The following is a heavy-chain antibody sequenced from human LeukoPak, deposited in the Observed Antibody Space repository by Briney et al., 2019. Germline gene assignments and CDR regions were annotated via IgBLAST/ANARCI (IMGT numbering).Heavy chain of an antibody. V-gene: IGHV4-34*01. D-gene: IGHD1-26*01. CDR2: IHHSGRT. Sequence: SETLSLTCAVYGGSFSGYYWSWLRQPPGKGLEWIGEIHHSGRTNYNPSLKSRVTISVDTSKSQFSLKLSSVTAADTAVYYCARGVSPKGMGGRRFDYWGQGTLVTVSS. CDR1: GGSFSGYY. J-gene: IGHJ4*02. CDR3: ARGVSPKGMGGRRFDY.